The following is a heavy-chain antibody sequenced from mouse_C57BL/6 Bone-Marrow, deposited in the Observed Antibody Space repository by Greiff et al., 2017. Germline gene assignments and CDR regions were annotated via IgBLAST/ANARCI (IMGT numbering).Heavy chain of an antibody. CDR3: ARNYYGPGYYLCH. J-gene: IGHJ2*01. V-gene: IGHV2-9-1*01. CDR1: GFSLTSYA. D-gene: IGHD1-2*01. Sequence: VKLVESGPGLVAPSQSLSITCTVSGFSLTSYAISWVRQPPGKGLEWLGVIWTGGGTNYNSALKSRLSISKDNSKIQVFLKMNSLQTDDTARYYCARNYYGPGYYLCHSGQGTTLTVSS. CDR2: IWTGGGT.